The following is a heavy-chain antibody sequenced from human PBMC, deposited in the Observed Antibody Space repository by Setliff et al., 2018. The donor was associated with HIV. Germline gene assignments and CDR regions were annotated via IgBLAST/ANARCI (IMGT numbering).Heavy chain of an antibody. J-gene: IGHJ4*02. Sequence: GASVKVSCKASGDTFSNYGLNWVRQAPGQGPEWMGGVIPILDITNYAQNFWGRLTISADESTSTTYMEPKNLRSEDTAVYYCARSQGDYSGSGQDYNAISAFDKWGQGTLVTVSS. V-gene: IGHV1-69*10. D-gene: IGHD3-10*01. CDR3: ARSQGDYSGSGQDYNAISAFDK. CDR2: VIPILDIT. CDR1: GDTFSNYG.